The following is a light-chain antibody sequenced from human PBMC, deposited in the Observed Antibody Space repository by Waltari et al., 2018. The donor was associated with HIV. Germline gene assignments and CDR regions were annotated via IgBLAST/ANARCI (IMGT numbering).Light chain of an antibody. V-gene: IGLV1-47*01. CDR2: RND. CDR3: ASWDDRLSHWV. Sequence: QSVLPQPPSASKPPRQRVLMSCPRTASTAGNNFVSCSHKVPGGAPKFFIYRNDRRPSGVPDRFSAAKSVSSASLAISGLQSDDEADYFCASWDDRLSHWVFGGGTKVTV. J-gene: IGLJ3*02. CDR1: ASTAGNNF.